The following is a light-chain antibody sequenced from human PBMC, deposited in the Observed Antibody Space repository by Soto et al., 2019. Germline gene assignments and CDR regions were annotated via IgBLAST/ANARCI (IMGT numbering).Light chain of an antibody. CDR1: QSVNTY. CDR2: GAS. Sequence: EIVMTQSPVTLSLSPGERATLSCRASQSVNTYLAWYQQKPGQAPRLLIYGASTRATGVPARFSGSGSGTEFTLNITGRQSDDSAVYYCQHFSNWPPPYTFGQGTKLEIK. CDR3: QHFSNWPPPYT. J-gene: IGKJ2*01. V-gene: IGKV3-15*01.